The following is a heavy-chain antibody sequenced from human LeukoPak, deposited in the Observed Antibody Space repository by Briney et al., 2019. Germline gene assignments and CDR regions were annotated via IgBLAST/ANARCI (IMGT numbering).Heavy chain of an antibody. CDR1: GFTFNNYN. Sequence: GGSLRLSCAASGFTFNNYNMNWVRQAPGKGLEWVAVISYDGSNKYYADSVKGRFTISRDNSKNTLYLQMNSLRAEDTAVYYCAKDAAAGTRPYYSDYWGQGTLVTVSS. V-gene: IGHV3-30*18. CDR3: AKDAAAGTRPYYSDY. D-gene: IGHD6-13*01. J-gene: IGHJ4*02. CDR2: ISYDGSNK.